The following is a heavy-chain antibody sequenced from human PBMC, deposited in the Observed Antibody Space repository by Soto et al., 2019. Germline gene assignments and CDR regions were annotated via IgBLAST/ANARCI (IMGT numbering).Heavy chain of an antibody. V-gene: IGHV1-18*04. Sequence: QVQLVQSGAEVKKPGASVKVSCKASGYTFTTYGISWVRQAPGQGLEWMGGISAYNGNTNSAQKLLGRVTLTTDTSTSTAYMELRSLRSDDTAVYYCARAVGSGWDNWFDPWGQGTLVTVSS. CDR1: GYTFTTYG. J-gene: IGHJ5*02. D-gene: IGHD6-19*01. CDR3: ARAVGSGWDNWFDP. CDR2: ISAYNGNT.